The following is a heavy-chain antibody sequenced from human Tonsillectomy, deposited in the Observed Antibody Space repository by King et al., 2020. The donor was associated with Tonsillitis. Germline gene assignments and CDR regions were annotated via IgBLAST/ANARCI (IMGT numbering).Heavy chain of an antibody. V-gene: IGHV4-59*08. J-gene: IGHJ4*02. Sequence: QLQESGPGLVKPSETLSLTCTVSGGSISSYYWSWIRQPPGKGLEWIGYIYYSGNTDYNPSLKSRLTISINTSKTQFPLKLNYVTAADTAVYYCASLNPLYCSGGSCYSAPSFEYWGQGTLVTVSS. CDR3: ASLNPLYCSGGSCYSAPSFEY. CDR1: GGSISSYY. CDR2: IYYSGNT. D-gene: IGHD2-15*01.